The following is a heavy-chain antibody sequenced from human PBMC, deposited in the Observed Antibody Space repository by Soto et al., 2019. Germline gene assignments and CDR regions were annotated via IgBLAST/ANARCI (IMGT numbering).Heavy chain of an antibody. D-gene: IGHD2-2*01. CDR1: GFTFSSYG. V-gene: IGHV3-33*01. J-gene: IGHJ3*02. CDR3: ARDLGKGYARFDI. CDR2: IWYDGSNK. Sequence: QVQLVESGGGVAQPGRSLRLSCAASGFTFSSYGMHWVRQAPGKGLEWVAVIWYDGSNKYYADSVKGRFTISRDNSKNTLYLQMNSLRAEDTAVYYCARDLGKGYARFDIWGQGTMVTVSS.